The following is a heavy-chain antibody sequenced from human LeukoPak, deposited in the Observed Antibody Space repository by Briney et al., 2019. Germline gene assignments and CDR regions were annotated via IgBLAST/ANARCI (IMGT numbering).Heavy chain of an antibody. CDR2: IYYSGST. CDR1: GGSISSSSYY. CDR3: ARQDRYGDYLDY. J-gene: IGHJ4*02. V-gene: IGHV4-39*01. Sequence: ETLSLTCTVSGGSISSSSYYWGWIRQPPGKGLEWIGSIYYSGSTYYNPSLKSRVTISVDTSKNQFSLKLSSVTAADTAVYYCARQDRYGDYLDYWGQGTLVTVSS. D-gene: IGHD4-17*01.